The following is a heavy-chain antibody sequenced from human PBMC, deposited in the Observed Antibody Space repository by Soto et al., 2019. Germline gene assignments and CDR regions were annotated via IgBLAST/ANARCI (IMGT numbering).Heavy chain of an antibody. J-gene: IGHJ4*02. CDR3: ARPNYGDYGGYFDY. Sequence: GGSLRLSCAASGFTFSSYAMSWVRQAPGKGLEWVSAISGSGGSTYYADSVKGRFTISRDNSKNTLYLKMNSLRAEDTAVYYCARPNYGDYGGYFDYWGQGTLVTVSS. CDR2: ISGSGGST. V-gene: IGHV3-23*01. CDR1: GFTFSSYA. D-gene: IGHD4-17*01.